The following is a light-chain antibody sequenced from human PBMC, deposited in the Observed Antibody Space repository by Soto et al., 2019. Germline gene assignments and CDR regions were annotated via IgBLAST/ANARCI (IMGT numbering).Light chain of an antibody. CDR2: ATS. Sequence: DIQMTQSPSSLSASIGDRVTITCRASQDIFGWLAWYQQKPDQAPKFLMYATSSLQSGVPSRFRGSGSGTDFTLTITSLQPEDFATYYCQQYTNYPWTLGQGTKVDIK. CDR1: QDIFGW. CDR3: QQYTNYPWT. V-gene: IGKV1D-16*01. J-gene: IGKJ1*01.